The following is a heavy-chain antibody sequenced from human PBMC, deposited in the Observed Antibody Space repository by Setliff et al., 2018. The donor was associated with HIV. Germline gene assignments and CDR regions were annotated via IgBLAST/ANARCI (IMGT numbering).Heavy chain of an antibody. Sequence: SETLSLTCTVSGYSISRGYYWRWIRQHPGKGLEWIGNIYHSGRTYYNQSLKSRVTISVDTSKIQFSLKLTSVTAADTAVYYCARFSTSSGGTCDYWGQVTLVTVSS. J-gene: IGHJ4*02. CDR2: IYHSGRT. V-gene: IGHV4-38-2*02. CDR1: GYSISRGYY. CDR3: ARFSTSSGGTCDY. D-gene: IGHD6-6*01.